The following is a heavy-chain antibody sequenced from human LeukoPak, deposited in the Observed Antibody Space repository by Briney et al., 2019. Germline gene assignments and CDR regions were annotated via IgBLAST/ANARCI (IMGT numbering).Heavy chain of an antibody. D-gene: IGHD2/OR15-2a*01. CDR2: ISAYNGNT. J-gene: IGHJ6*03. CDR1: GYTFTSYG. Sequence: ASVKVSCKASGYTFTSYGINWVRQAPGQGLEWMGWISAYNGNTNYAQKLQGRVTMTTDTSTSTVYMELRSLRSDDTAVYYCARDSSGAYFNYYYYYMDVWGKGTTVTVSS. V-gene: IGHV1-18*01. CDR3: ARDSSGAYFNYYYYYMDV.